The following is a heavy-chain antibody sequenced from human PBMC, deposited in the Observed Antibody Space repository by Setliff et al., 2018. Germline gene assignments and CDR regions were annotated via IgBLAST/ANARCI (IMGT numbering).Heavy chain of an antibody. CDR3: AREFAYARGYYVAETLDS. D-gene: IGHD3-10*02. CDR1: GGSFSGYY. Sequence: SETLSLTCAVYGGSFSGYYWSWIRQPPGKGLEWIGEINHSGSTNYNPSLKSRVTISVDTSKNQFSLKLTSVTAADTAVYYCAREFAYARGYYVAETLDSWGQGTLVTVSS. J-gene: IGHJ4*02. V-gene: IGHV4-34*01. CDR2: INHSGST.